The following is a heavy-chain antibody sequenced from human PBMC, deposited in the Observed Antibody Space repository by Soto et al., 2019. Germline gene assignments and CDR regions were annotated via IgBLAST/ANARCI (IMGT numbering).Heavy chain of an antibody. V-gene: IGHV3-23*01. Sequence: GGSLRLSCAASGFTFSSYAMSWVRQAPGKGLGWVSAISGSGGSTYYADSVKGRFTISRDNSKNTLYLQMNSLRAEDTAVYYCASKSSGWYVTMEYYFDYWGQGTLVTVSS. J-gene: IGHJ4*02. CDR1: GFTFSSYA. CDR3: ASKSSGWYVTMEYYFDY. D-gene: IGHD6-19*01. CDR2: ISGSGGST.